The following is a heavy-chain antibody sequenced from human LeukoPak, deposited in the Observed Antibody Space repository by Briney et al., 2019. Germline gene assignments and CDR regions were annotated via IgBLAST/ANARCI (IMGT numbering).Heavy chain of an antibody. J-gene: IGHJ4*02. Sequence: GGSLRLSCAASGFTFSSYSMNWVRQAPGKGLEWVAYISSSSTTIYYADSVKGRFTISRDNAKNSLYLQMNSLRAEDTAVYYCARQGQRGVIVYYFDYWGQGTLVTVSS. CDR2: ISSSSTTI. CDR3: ARQGQRGVIVYYFDY. D-gene: IGHD3-10*01. CDR1: GFTFSSYS. V-gene: IGHV3-48*01.